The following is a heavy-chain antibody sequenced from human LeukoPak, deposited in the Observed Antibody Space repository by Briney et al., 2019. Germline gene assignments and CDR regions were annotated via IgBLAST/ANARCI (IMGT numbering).Heavy chain of an antibody. CDR2: IRNDGGNK. CDR3: AKDLWYTSSSEEY. V-gene: IGHV3-30*02. D-gene: IGHD6-6*01. CDR1: GFPFSSYG. Sequence: GRSLRLSCAVSGFPFSSYGMHWVRQAPGKGLDWVAYIRNDGGNKQYADSVKGRFSISRDNSKNTLSLEMNSLRAEDTAVYYCAKDLWYTSSSEEYWGQGTLVTVSS. J-gene: IGHJ4*02.